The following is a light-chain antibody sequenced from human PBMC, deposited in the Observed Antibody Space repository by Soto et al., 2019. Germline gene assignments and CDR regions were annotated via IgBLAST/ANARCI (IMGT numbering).Light chain of an antibody. CDR3: AAWDDSLSGVV. CDR2: RNN. Sequence: QSVLTQPPSASGTPGQRVTLSCSGSSSHIGSNYVYWYQQLPGTAPKLLIYRNNQRPSGVPDRFSGSKSGTSASLAISGLRSADDADYYCAAWDDSLSGVVFGGGTQLTVL. V-gene: IGLV1-47*01. J-gene: IGLJ2*01. CDR1: SSHIGSNY.